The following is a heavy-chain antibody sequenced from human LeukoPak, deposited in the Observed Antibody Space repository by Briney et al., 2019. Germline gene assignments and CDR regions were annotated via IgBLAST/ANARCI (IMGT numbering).Heavy chain of an antibody. CDR3: ARAIRYEAFDI. D-gene: IGHD3-3*02. CDR1: GGSISSYY. Sequence: PSETLSLTCTVSGGSISSYYWSWIRQPPGKGLEWIGYIYYSGSTNYNPSLKSRVTISVDTSKDQFSLKLSSVTAADTAVYYCARAIRYEAFDIWGQGTMVTVSS. CDR2: IYYSGST. J-gene: IGHJ3*02. V-gene: IGHV4-59*01.